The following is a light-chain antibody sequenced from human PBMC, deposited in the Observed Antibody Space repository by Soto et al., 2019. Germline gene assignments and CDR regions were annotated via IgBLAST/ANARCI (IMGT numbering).Light chain of an antibody. CDR1: QDITKY. Sequence: DIHMTQSPSSLSASVGDRVSITCQASQDITKYVNWYQQKPGKAPKLLIYDASNLAPGVPSRFSARGSGTDCTFTSSSLQAEDIATYYCQQSVGLPTCGGGKKVEIK. V-gene: IGKV1-33*01. CDR3: QQSVGLPT. CDR2: DAS. J-gene: IGKJ4*01.